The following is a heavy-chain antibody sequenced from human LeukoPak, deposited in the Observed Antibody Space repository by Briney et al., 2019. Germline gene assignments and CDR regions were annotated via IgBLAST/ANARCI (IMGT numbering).Heavy chain of an antibody. CDR2: IYYSGST. Sequence: SETLSLTCTVSGGSISSYYWNWIRQPPGKGLEWIGYIYYSGSTNYNPSLKSRVTISVDTSKNQFSLKLSSVTAADTAVYYCARDVDYYDSSGPYSDAFDIWGQGTMVTVSS. D-gene: IGHD3-22*01. J-gene: IGHJ3*02. CDR1: GGSISSYY. CDR3: ARDVDYYDSSGPYSDAFDI. V-gene: IGHV4-59*01.